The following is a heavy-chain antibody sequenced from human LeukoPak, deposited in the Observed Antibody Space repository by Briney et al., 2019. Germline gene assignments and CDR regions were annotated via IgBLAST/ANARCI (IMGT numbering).Heavy chain of an antibody. V-gene: IGHV3-43*02. CDR1: GLPIADFA. CDR3: ARESGKFDY. Sequence: GGSLRLSCVVSGLPIADFAMHWVRQAPGKGLEWVSLIRGDGVSTFYADSVKGRFSISRDNSKNSLSLEMNSLRTEDTAMYYCARESGKFDYWGQGTLVAVSS. CDR2: IRGDGVST. J-gene: IGHJ4*02.